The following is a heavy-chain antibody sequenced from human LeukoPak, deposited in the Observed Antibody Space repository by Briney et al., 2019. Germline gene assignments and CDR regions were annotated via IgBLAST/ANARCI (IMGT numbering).Heavy chain of an antibody. CDR2: IQYDGSDK. Sequence: HPGGSLRLSCAASGFTFSSYGMHWVRQAPGKGLEWVAFIQYDGSDKYYADSVKGRFTISRDNSKNTMYLQMNSLRAEDTAVHYCRDPFDYWGQGTLVTVSS. CDR1: GFTFSSYG. CDR3: RDPFDY. J-gene: IGHJ4*02. V-gene: IGHV3-30*02.